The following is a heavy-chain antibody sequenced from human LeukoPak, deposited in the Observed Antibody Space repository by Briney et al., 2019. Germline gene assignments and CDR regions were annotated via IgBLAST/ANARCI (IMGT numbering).Heavy chain of an antibody. Sequence: GGSLILSCAASKFTFSNYTLTWVRQSPGKGLDWVSSISGSSRYIHYSDSVKGRFTISRDNAKNSLYLQMDSLTADETAVYYCVRVNSALVVSLEGSWAGSLGFDHWGQGTLVTVSS. D-gene: IGHD3-3*01. J-gene: IGHJ4*02. CDR3: VRVNSALVVSLEGSWAGSLGFDH. V-gene: IGHV3-21*06. CDR1: KFTFSNYT. CDR2: ISGSSRYI.